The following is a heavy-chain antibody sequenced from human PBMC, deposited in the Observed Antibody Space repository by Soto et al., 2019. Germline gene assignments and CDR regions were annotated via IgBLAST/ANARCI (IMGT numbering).Heavy chain of an antibody. CDR3: ARRLGGWYFGF. CDR2: IHDSGST. J-gene: IGHJ4*01. CDR1: GASLKGYF. Sequence: SETLSLTCAVQGASLKGYFWSWIRQPPGKGLEWIGEIHDSGSTNDNPSLMSRVTLSRDTSKNQVSLQLSSMTAADTAVYYCARRLGGWYFGFWGHGILVTVSS. D-gene: IGHD6-19*01. V-gene: IGHV4-34*01.